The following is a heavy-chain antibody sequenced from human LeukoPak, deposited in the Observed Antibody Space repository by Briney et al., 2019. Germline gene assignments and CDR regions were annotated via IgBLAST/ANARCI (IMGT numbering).Heavy chain of an antibody. V-gene: IGHV4-59*01. D-gene: IGHD1-1*01. CDR3: ARGRVSSSTWYSTYNYYFYMDV. J-gene: IGHJ6*03. Sequence: SETLSLTCSVSDDSITMYYWTWIRQPPGKGLEWIGYVYHTGSTNFNPSLTGRVSISRDTTNNLCSLRLRSVTAADTAVYFCARGRVSSSTWYSTYNYYFYMDVWGKGTTVTVSS. CDR2: VYHTGST. CDR1: DDSITMYY.